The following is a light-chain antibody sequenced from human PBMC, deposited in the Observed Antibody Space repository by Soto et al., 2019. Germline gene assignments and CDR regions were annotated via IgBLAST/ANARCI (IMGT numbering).Light chain of an antibody. CDR2: KAS. V-gene: IGKV1-5*03. CDR3: QKYNSAPHT. J-gene: IGKJ1*01. Sequence: DIQMTQSPSTLSASVGDRVTITCRASQSISSWLAWYQQKPGKAPKLLIYKASSLESGVPSRFSGSGSGTEFTLTISSLQPEDVATYYCQKYNSAPHTFGQGTKVDIK. CDR1: QSISSW.